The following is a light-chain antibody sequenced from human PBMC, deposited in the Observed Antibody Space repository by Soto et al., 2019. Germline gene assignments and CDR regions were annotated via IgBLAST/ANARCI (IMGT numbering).Light chain of an antibody. Sequence: DIVMTPSPDSLAVSLGERATINCKSSQSVLSSANHQNHLAWYQQKPGQPPRLLIYWASTRESGVPDRFSGGGSGTDFTLTISSLQAEDVAVYYCQQYYTTPLTFGGGTKVEI. J-gene: IGKJ4*01. CDR3: QQYYTTPLT. CDR1: QSVLSSANHQNH. V-gene: IGKV4-1*01. CDR2: WAS.